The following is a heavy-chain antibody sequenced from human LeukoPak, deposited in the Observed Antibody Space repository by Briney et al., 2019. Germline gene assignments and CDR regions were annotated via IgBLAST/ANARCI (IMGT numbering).Heavy chain of an antibody. CDR2: FDPEDGET. CDR1: GYTLTELS. V-gene: IGHV1-24*01. J-gene: IGHJ6*02. D-gene: IGHD2-2*01. CDR3: ATPVVVPAESYYYGMDV. Sequence: GASVKVSCKVSGYTLTELSMHWMRQAPGKGLEWMGGFDPEDGETIYAQKFQGRVTMTEDTSTDTAYMELSSLRSEDTAVYYCATPVVVPAESYYYGMDVWGQGTTVTVSS.